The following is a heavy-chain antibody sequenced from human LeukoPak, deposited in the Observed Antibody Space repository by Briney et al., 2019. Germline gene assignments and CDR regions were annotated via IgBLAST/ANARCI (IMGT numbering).Heavy chain of an antibody. CDR3: ARGTGTPWFDY. V-gene: IGHV4-30-4*01. CDR2: IHYSGST. Sequence: SQTLSLTCTVPGGSISSGDYYWSWIRQPPGKGLEWIGYIHYSGSTYYNPSLKSRVTISVDTSKNQFSLKLSSVTAADTAVYYCARGTGTPWFDYWGQGTLVTVSS. J-gene: IGHJ4*02. CDR1: GGSISSGDYY. D-gene: IGHD1-1*01.